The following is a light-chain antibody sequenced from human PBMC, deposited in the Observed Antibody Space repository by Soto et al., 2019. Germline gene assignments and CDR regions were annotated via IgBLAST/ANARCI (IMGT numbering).Light chain of an antibody. CDR1: QSVSSY. Sequence: IVLTQSPSTLALSPGERATLSCRASQSVSSYLAWYQQKPGQAPRLLIYDASNRATGIPARLSGSGSGTDFTLTISSLEPEDFPVYYCQQRSNWATFGGGTKVDIK. CDR2: DAS. J-gene: IGKJ4*01. V-gene: IGKV3-11*01. CDR3: QQRSNWAT.